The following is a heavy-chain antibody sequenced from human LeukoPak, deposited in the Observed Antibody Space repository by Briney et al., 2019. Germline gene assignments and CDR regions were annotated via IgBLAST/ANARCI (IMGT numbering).Heavy chain of an antibody. CDR1: GFTFSSSG. V-gene: IGHV3-30*02. CDR2: IRYDGSYK. J-gene: IGHJ4*02. CDR3: AKGLAAGTGIDY. Sequence: GGSLRLSCAASGFTFSSSGMHWVRQAPGKGLEWVTFIRYDGSYKYYADSVKGRFTISRDNSKNTLSLQMNSLRPEDTAVYYCAKGLAAGTGIDYWGQGTLVTASS. D-gene: IGHD6-13*01.